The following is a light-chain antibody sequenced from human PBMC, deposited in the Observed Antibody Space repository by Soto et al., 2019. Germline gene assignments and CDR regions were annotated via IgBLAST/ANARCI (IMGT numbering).Light chain of an antibody. V-gene: IGLV1-40*01. CDR1: NSNLGAGYD. CDR3: QAYDYSLPAMV. CDR2: GNR. J-gene: IGLJ3*02. Sequence: QSVLTQPPSVSGAPGQRVTISCTGHNSNLGAGYDVHWYQQLPGAAPKLVIFGNRNRPSGVPERFAGSKSGTSASLAITGLQAEDEADYYCQAYDYSLPAMVFGGGTKLTVL.